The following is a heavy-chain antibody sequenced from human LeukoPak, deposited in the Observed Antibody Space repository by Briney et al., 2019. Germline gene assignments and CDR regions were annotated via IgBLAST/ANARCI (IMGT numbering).Heavy chain of an antibody. CDR3: ARVKHVAGDFFDY. V-gene: IGHV4-38-2*02. CDR1: GYSISSGYY. D-gene: IGHD7-27*01. J-gene: IGHJ4*02. Sequence: KPSETLSLTCTVSGYSISSGYYWGWLRQPPGKGLGWIVSIYHSGSTFYNPSLKSRVTISVDTSKNQCSLKLSSVTAADTAVYYCARVKHVAGDFFDYWGQGTLVTVSS. CDR2: IYHSGST.